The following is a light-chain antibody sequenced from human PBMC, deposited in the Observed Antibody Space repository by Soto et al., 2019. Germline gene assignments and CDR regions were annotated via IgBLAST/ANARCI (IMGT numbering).Light chain of an antibody. V-gene: IGKV3-11*01. CDR2: DAS. CDR1: QSVSSY. Sequence: EIVLTQSPATLSLSPGEGATLSCRASQSVSSYLAWYQQKPGQAPRLLIYDASNRATGIPARFSGSGSGTEFTLTISSLQSEDFAVYYCQHYNNWPPWTFGQGTKVDIK. J-gene: IGKJ1*01. CDR3: QHYNNWPPWT.